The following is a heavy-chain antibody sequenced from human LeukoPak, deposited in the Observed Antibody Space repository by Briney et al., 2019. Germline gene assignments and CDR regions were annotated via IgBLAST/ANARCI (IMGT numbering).Heavy chain of an antibody. CDR3: VKCPYSSSWYCWFDP. Sequence: GGSLRLSCSASGFTFSSYAMHWVRQAPGKGLEYVSAICSNGGSTYYADSVKGRFTISRDNSKNTLYLQMSSLRAEDTAVYYCVKCPYSSSWYCWFDPWGQGTLVTVSS. CDR2: ICSNGGST. V-gene: IGHV3-64D*06. J-gene: IGHJ5*02. CDR1: GFTFSSYA. D-gene: IGHD6-13*01.